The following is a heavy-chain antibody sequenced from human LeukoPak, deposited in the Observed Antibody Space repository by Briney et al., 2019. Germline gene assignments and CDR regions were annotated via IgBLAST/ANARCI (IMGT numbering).Heavy chain of an antibody. CDR1: GGSFSGYY. CDR2: INHSGST. D-gene: IGHD2-2*02. CDR3: ARGRYCSSTSCYTGLWQWLPRQNWFDP. V-gene: IGHV4-34*01. J-gene: IGHJ5*02. Sequence: PSETLSLTCAVSGGSFSGYYWSWIRQPPGKGLEWIGEINHSGSTNYNPSLKSRVTISVDTSKDQFSLKLSSVTAADTAVYYCARGRYCSSTSCYTGLWQWLPRQNWFDPWGQGTLVTVSS.